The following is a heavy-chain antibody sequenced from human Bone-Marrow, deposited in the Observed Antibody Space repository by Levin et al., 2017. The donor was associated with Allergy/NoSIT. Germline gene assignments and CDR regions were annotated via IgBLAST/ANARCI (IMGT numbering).Heavy chain of an antibody. D-gene: IGHD6-13*01. CDR3: AGVYSSSWYPNYGMDV. CDR2: IGTAGDT. V-gene: IGHV3-13*01. J-gene: IGHJ6*02. CDR1: GFTFSSYD. Sequence: GGSLRLSCAASGFTFSSYDMHWVRQATGKGLEWVSAIGTAGDTYYPGSVKGRFTISRENAKNSLYLQMNSLRAGDTAVYYCAGVYSSSWYPNYGMDVWGQGTTVTVSS.